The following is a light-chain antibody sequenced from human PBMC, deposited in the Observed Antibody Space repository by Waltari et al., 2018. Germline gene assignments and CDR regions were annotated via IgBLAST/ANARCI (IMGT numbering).Light chain of an antibody. CDR2: WAS. V-gene: IGKV4-1*01. J-gene: IGKJ4*01. CDR3: QQYYGSPFT. CDR1: RSVFYSPNNKNY. Sequence: DIVMTQSPDSLAVSLGERATINCKSSRSVFYSPNNKNYLSWYQQKPGQPPKLLIYWASTRESGVPDRFSGSESGTEFTLTIDSLQAEDVALYYCQQYYGSPFTFGGGTKVEIK.